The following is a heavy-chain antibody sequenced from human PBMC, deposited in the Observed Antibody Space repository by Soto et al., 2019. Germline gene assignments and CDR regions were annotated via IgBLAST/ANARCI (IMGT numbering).Heavy chain of an antibody. Sequence: EGQLAESGGGLVQPGRSLRLSCAASGFTFSDYAMHWVRQVPGKGLEWISGISWNGGSIGYADSIKGRFIISRDNAKNTLYLEMYSLRLEDTALYYCAKYRGVRAYYYYYGMDVWGEGTTVTVSS. J-gene: IGHJ6*02. V-gene: IGHV3-9*01. D-gene: IGHD6-6*01. CDR2: ISWNGGSI. CDR1: GFTFSDYA. CDR3: AKYRGVRAYYYYYGMDV.